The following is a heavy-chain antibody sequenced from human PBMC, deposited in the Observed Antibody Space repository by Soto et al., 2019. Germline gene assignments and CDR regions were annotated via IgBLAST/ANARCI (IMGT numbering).Heavy chain of an antibody. CDR1: GYTFTSYA. V-gene: IGHV7-4-1*01. J-gene: IGHJ5*02. CDR2: INTNTGNP. D-gene: IGHD6-13*01. CDR3: ARVSGVLKQLVPGWFVV. Sequence: ASVKVSCKASGYTFTSYAMNWVRQAPGQGLEWMGWINTNTGNPTYAQGFTGRFVFSLDTSASTAYLQICSLKAEDTAVYYCARVSGVLKQLVPGWFVVCGKGALVTVSS.